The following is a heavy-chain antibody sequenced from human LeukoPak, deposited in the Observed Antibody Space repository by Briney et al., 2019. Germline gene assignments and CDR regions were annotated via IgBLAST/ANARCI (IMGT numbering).Heavy chain of an antibody. CDR1: GYTFTGYY. CDR3: ARNLGLVGATIDY. V-gene: IGHV1-2*02. J-gene: IGHJ4*02. Sequence: ASVKVSCKASGYTFTGYYMHWARQAPGQGLEWMGWINPNSGGTNYAQKFQGRVTMTRDTSISTAYMELSRLRSDDTAVYYCARNLGLVGATIDYWGQGTLVTVSS. CDR2: INPNSGGT. D-gene: IGHD1-26*01.